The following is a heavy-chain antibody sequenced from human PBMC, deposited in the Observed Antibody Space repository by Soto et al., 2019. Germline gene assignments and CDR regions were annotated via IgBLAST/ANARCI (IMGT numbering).Heavy chain of an antibody. V-gene: IGHV3-21*06. J-gene: IGHJ4*02. CDR1: GFIFGTYT. CDR2: ISNSGTYV. D-gene: IGHD6-19*01. CDR3: ATARAQWLEGSRADY. Sequence: GGSLRLSCAASGFIFGTYTMNWVRQAPGKGLEWVSSISNSGTYVTYADTVKGRFTISRDNDKNSLFLQMNSLRAYDTAVYYCATARAQWLEGSRADYWGQGTLVTVSS.